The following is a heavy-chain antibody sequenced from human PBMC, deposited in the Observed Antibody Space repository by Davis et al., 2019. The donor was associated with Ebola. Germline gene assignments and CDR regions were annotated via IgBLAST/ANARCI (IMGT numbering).Heavy chain of an antibody. CDR1: GGTFSSYA. CDR2: IIPIFGTA. D-gene: IGHD3-22*01. V-gene: IGHV1-69*13. Sequence: SVKVSCKASGGTFSSYAISWVRQAPGQGLEWMGGIIPIFGTANYAQNFQGSVTITADESTSTAYMELSSLRSEDTAVYYCARGITMIEVGWFDPWGQGTLVTVSS. J-gene: IGHJ5*02. CDR3: ARGITMIEVGWFDP.